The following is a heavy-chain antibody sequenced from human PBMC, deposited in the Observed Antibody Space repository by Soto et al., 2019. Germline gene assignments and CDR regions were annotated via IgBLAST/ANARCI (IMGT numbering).Heavy chain of an antibody. J-gene: IGHJ4*02. CDR1: GGSISSSSYY. CDR2: IYYRGST. D-gene: IGHD6-13*01. CDR3: ARHDAKSGIATAGRFDS. V-gene: IGHV4-39*01. Sequence: QMQLQESGPGLVKPSETLSLTCTVSGGSISSSSYYWGWIRQPPGKGLEWIGTIYYRGSTYYNPSLKSRVSLFVDTSKNQFSLKLSSVTAADTAVYYCARHDAKSGIATAGRFDSWGQGTLVTVSS.